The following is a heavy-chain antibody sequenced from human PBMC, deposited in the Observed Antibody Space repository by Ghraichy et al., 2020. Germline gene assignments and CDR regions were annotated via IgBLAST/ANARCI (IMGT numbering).Heavy chain of an antibody. V-gene: IGHV3-23*01. D-gene: IGHD3-22*01. CDR1: GFTFSSYA. CDR3: AKGDYYDSSGSFDY. Sequence: ESLNISCAASGFTFSSYAMSWVRQAPGKGLEWVSAISGSGGSTYYADSVKGRFTISRDNSKNTLYLQMNSLRAEDTAVYYCAKGDYYDSSGSFDYWGQGTLVTVSS. J-gene: IGHJ4*02. CDR2: ISGSGGST.